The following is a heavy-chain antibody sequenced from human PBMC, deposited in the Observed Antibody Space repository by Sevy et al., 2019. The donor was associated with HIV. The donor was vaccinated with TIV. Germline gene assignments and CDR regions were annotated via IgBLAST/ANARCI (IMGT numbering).Heavy chain of an antibody. V-gene: IGHV3-23*01. CDR3: AKEGGSHYDTSGSFDD. CDR1: GFTFRIYA. CDR2: ISGSGSST. D-gene: IGHD3-22*01. J-gene: IGHJ4*02. Sequence: GGSLRLSCTTSGFTFRIYAMSWVRQAPGKGLEWVSAISGSGSSTYYADSVKGRFTISRDNSKNTLYLQMNSLRAEDTALFYCAKEGGSHYDTSGSFDDWGQGTRVTVSS.